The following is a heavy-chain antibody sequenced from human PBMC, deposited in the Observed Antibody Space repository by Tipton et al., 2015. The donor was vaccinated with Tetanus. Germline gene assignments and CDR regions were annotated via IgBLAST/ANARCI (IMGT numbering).Heavy chain of an antibody. CDR3: AKMRSFSSTWYFDY. D-gene: IGHD6-13*01. Sequence: GSLRLSCAASGFTFSAYAMTWVRQAPGKGLEWVSAIGANGRSTYYAASVKGRFATYRDNSNNTLFLRMNSLRAEDTAVYYCAKMRSFSSTWYFDYWGQGTLVTVSS. CDR2: IGANGRST. J-gene: IGHJ4*02. CDR1: GFTFSAYA. V-gene: IGHV3-23*01.